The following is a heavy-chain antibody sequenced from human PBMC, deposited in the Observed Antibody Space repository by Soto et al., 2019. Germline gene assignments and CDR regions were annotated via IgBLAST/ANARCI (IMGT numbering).Heavy chain of an antibody. CDR3: AKDDNWNFGAFDI. J-gene: IGHJ3*02. CDR1: GFTFSSYA. Sequence: EVQLLESGGGLVQPGGSLRLSCAASGFTFSSYAISWVRQAPGKGLEWVSTVSGSGGSTYYADSVTGRFTISRDNSKNTLYLQTNSLRAEDTAVYFCAKDDNWNFGAFDIWGQGTMVTVSS. V-gene: IGHV3-23*01. CDR2: VSGSGGST. D-gene: IGHD1-7*01.